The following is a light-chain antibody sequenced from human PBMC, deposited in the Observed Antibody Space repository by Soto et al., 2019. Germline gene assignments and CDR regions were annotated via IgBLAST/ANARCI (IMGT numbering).Light chain of an antibody. V-gene: IGLV2-14*02. CDR3: SSYAGSDNFVV. CDR2: EGT. CDR1: SSDVGTYNL. Sequence: QSALTQPASVSGSPGQSITISCTGTSSDVGTYNLVSWYQQYPGKAPKLIIYEGTKRPSGVSNRFSGSKSGNTASLTVSGLQADDEADYYCSSYAGSDNFVVFGGGTKLTVL. J-gene: IGLJ2*01.